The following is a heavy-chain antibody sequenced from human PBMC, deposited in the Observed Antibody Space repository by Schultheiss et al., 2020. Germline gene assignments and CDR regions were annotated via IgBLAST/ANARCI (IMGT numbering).Heavy chain of an antibody. CDR3: AKASYYDFWSGYYPYNWFDP. V-gene: IGHV3-53*05. Sequence: GGSLRLSCAASGFTVSSNYMSWVRQAPGKGLEWVSVIYSGGSTYYADSVKGRFTISRDNSKNTLYLQMNSLRAEDTAVYYCAKASYYDFWSGYYPYNWFDPWGQGTLVTVSS. CDR2: IYSGGST. D-gene: IGHD3-3*01. CDR1: GFTVSSNY. J-gene: IGHJ5*02.